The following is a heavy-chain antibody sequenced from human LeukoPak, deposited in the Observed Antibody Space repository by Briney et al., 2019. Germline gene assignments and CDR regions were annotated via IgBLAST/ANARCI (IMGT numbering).Heavy chain of an antibody. D-gene: IGHD3-3*01. CDR3: ARVGSDDFWSGYSPYYYYYYMDV. CDR2: IYYSGST. CDR1: GGSISSYY. Sequence: PSETLSLTCTVSGGSISSYYWSWIRQPPGKGLEWIGYIYYSGSTNYNPSLKSRVTISVDTSKNQFSLKLSSVTAADTAVYYCARVGSDDFWSGYSPYYYYYYMDVWGKGTTVTVSS. J-gene: IGHJ6*03. V-gene: IGHV4-59*12.